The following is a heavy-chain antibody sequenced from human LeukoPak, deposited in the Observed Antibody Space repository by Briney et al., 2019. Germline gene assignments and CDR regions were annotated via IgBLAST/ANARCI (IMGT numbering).Heavy chain of an antibody. D-gene: IGHD3-22*01. Sequence: ASETLSLTCTVSGDSISTYYWSWIRQPPGKGLEWIGYIRYSGSANYNPSLRSRVTISIDTSKNQFSLKLSSVTAADTAVYHCARLVYDSRGYYFDHWGQGTLVTVSS. J-gene: IGHJ4*02. CDR1: GDSISTYY. CDR3: ARLVYDSRGYYFDH. V-gene: IGHV4-59*08. CDR2: IRYSGSA.